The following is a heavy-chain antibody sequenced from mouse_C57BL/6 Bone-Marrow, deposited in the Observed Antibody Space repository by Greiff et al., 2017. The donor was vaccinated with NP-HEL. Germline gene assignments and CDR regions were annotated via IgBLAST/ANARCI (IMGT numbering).Heavy chain of an antibody. CDR2: IWRGGST. J-gene: IGHJ3*01. CDR1: GFSLTSYG. V-gene: IGHV2-5*01. Sequence: VNVVESGPGLVQPSHCLSITCTVSGFSLTSYGVHWVRQSPGKGLEWLGVIWRGGSTDYNAAFMSRLSITKDNSKSQVFFKMNSLQADDTAIYYCAKTVWSWFAYWGQGTLVTVSA. CDR3: AKTVWSWFAY. D-gene: IGHD2-10*02.